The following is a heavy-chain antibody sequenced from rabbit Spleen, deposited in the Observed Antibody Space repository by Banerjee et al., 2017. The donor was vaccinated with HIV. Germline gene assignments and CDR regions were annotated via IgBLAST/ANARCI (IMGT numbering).Heavy chain of an antibody. D-gene: IGHD8-1*01. Sequence: QLKESGGGLVQAGGSLKLSCKASGFSLSSYYMNWVRQAPGKGLEWIGYIDPLFGITYYANWVNGRFSISRENAQNTVFLQMTSLTAADTATYFCARDGTGGSYFALWGQGTLVTVS. CDR2: IDPLFGIT. J-gene: IGHJ3*01. CDR1: GFSLSSYY. CDR3: ARDGTGGSYFAL. V-gene: IGHV1S7*01.